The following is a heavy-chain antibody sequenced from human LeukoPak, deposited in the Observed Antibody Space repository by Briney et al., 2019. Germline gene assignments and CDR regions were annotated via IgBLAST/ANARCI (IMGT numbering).Heavy chain of an antibody. D-gene: IGHD2-2*01. CDR3: ARDGPLGYCSSTSCYPLDY. J-gene: IGHJ4*02. Sequence: GGSLRLSCAASGFTFSSYAMHWVRQAPGKGLEWVAVISYDGSDKYYADSVKGRFTISRDNAKNSLYLQMNSLRAEDTAVYYCARDGPLGYCSSTSCYPLDYWGQGTLVTVSS. CDR2: ISYDGSDK. CDR1: GFTFSSYA. V-gene: IGHV3-30-3*01.